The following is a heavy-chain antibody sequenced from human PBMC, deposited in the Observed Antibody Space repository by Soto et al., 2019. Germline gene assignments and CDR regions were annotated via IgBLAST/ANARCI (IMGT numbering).Heavy chain of an antibody. V-gene: IGHV3-33*01. Sequence: GGSLRLCCAASGFTFSSYGMHWVRQAPGKGLEWVAVIWYDGSNKYYADSVKGRFTISRDNSKNTLYLQMNSLRAEDTAVYYCARDGVGATGYFDYWGQGTLVTVSS. CDR2: IWYDGSNK. D-gene: IGHD1-26*01. CDR3: ARDGVGATGYFDY. CDR1: GFTFSSYG. J-gene: IGHJ4*02.